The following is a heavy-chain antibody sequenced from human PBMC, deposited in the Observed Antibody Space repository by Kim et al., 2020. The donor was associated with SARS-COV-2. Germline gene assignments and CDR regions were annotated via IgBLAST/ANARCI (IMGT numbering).Heavy chain of an antibody. J-gene: IGHJ4*02. D-gene: IGHD6-13*01. V-gene: IGHV3-11*04. CDR3: ARDFGYSTYYFDY. Sequence: AGSVKGPFTISRDNAKNSLYLQMNSLRAEDTAGYYCARDFGYSTYYFDYWGQGTLVNVSS.